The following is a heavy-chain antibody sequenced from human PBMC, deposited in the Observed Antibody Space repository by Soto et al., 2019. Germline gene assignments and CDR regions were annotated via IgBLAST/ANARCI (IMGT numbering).Heavy chain of an antibody. CDR2: MNPNSGNT. CDR3: ARGLLRFVEGDITENDCYMDV. V-gene: IGHV1-8*01. CDR1: GYTFTSYD. J-gene: IGHJ6*03. Sequence: ASVKVSCKASGYTFTSYDINWVRQATGQGLEWMGWMNPNSGNTGYAQKFKGRVTMTRNTSISTAYMELSSLGSEDTAVYYCARGLLRFVEGDITENDCYMDVWGKGTTVTVSS. D-gene: IGHD3-3*01.